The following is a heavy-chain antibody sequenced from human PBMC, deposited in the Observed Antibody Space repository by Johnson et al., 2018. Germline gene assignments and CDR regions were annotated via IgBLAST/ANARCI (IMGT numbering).Heavy chain of an antibody. CDR3: ARCIYYCYYMDV. Sequence: VQLQESGGGLVQPGGSLRLSCAVSGFTFSRYWMHWVRQAPGKGLVWVSRINSDGSNTNYADSVKGRFTISRDNSKNTLYLQMNSLRAEDTALYYCARCIYYCYYMDVWGKGTTVTVSS. J-gene: IGHJ6*03. CDR2: INSDGSNT. D-gene: IGHD2-8*01. CDR1: GFTFSRYW. V-gene: IGHV3-74*01.